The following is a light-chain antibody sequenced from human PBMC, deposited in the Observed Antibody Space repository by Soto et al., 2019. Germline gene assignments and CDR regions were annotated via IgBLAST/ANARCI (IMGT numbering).Light chain of an antibody. J-gene: IGKJ3*01. CDR1: QSVGSH. CDR3: QQDDNWPPFT. CDR2: GAL. V-gene: IGKV3-15*01. Sequence: EIVMTQSPATLSVSPGERATLSCRASQSVGSHLAWYQQRPGQAPRLLIYGALYRATGIPARLSGSGSGTDFTLTISSLQSEDFAVYYCQQDDNWPPFTFGPGTKVDIK.